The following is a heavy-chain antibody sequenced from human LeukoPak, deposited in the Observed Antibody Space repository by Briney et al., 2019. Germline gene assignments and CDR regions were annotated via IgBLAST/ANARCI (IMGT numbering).Heavy chain of an antibody. CDR2: ISYDGSKE. V-gene: IGHV3-30*18. CDR1: GFTFSSFG. Sequence: PGGSLRLSCAASGFTFSSFGMHWVRQAPGKGLEWVAVISYDGSKEYYADSVKGRFTISRDNSKYTLYLQMNSLRAEDTAVYYCAKELAAGGPQDYWGQGTLVTVSS. J-gene: IGHJ4*02. CDR3: AKELAAGGPQDY. D-gene: IGHD6-13*01.